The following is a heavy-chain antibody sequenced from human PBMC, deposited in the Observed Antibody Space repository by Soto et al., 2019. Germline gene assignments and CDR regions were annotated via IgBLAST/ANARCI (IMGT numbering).Heavy chain of an antibody. CDR1: GDSVSSDSGA. V-gene: IGHV6-1*01. Sequence: PSQTLSLPCAISGDSVSSDSGAWSWIRQSPSRGLEWLGRTYYRSKWYNDYAVSVKSRITINSDTSKNQFSLQLNSVTPEDTAVYYCARAHSTSSPAFDFWGQGTRVTVS. CDR3: ARAHSTSSPAFDF. J-gene: IGHJ4*02. CDR2: TYYRSKWYN. D-gene: IGHD6-6*01.